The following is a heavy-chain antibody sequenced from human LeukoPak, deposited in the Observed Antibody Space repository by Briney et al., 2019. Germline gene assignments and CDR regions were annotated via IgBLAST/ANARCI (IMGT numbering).Heavy chain of an antibody. D-gene: IGHD3-22*01. CDR3: ARDLGYYDSSGYYGLYAFDI. J-gene: IGHJ3*02. Sequence: GGSLRPSCAASGFTFSSYSMNWVRQAPGKGLEWVSSISSSSSYIYYADSVKGRFTISRDNAKNSLYLQMNSLRAEDTAVYYCARDLGYYDSSGYYGLYAFDIWGQGTMVTVSS. V-gene: IGHV3-21*01. CDR2: ISSSSSYI. CDR1: GFTFSSYS.